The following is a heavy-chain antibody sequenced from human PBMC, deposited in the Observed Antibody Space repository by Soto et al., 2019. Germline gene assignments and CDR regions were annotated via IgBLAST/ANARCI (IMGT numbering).Heavy chain of an antibody. V-gene: IGHV3-48*01. CDR3: ARRAV. CDR1: GFTFSTYS. Sequence: EVQLVESGGGLVQPGGSLRLSCTASGFTFSTYSMNWVRQAPGKGLEWISYITTSSSTIYYADSVKGRFTISRDNAKNSLYLQMNSLRVEDTAVYYCARRAVWGQGTTVTVS. CDR2: ITTSSSTI. J-gene: IGHJ6*02.